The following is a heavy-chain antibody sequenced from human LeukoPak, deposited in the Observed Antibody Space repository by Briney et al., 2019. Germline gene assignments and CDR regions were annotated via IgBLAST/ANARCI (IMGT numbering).Heavy chain of an antibody. J-gene: IGHJ4*02. D-gene: IGHD1-26*01. Sequence: PGGSLRLSCAASGFIVSSNYMSWVRQAPGKGLEWVSVIYSGGSTYYADSVKGRFTISRDNSKNTLYLEMNTLRAEDTALYYCTFSRGLRVGDTPIGDYWGRGTLVTVSS. CDR2: IYSGGST. V-gene: IGHV3-53*01. CDR3: TFSRGLRVGDTPIGDY. CDR1: GFIVSSNY.